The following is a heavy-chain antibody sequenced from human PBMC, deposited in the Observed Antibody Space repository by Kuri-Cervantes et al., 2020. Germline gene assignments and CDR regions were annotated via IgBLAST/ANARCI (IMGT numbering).Heavy chain of an antibody. D-gene: IGHD2-21*02. CDR3: AKDGISYCGSDCYLDF. V-gene: IGHV3-30*02. CDR1: GFTFSNYA. J-gene: IGHJ4*02. CDR2: IWHDGGKT. Sequence: GESLKISCAASGFTFSNYAMHWVRQAPGKGLQWVSVIWHDGGKTYYADSWKGRFTISRDICKNTLYLQMNSLRAQDTVMYYCAKDGISYCGSDCYLDFWGQGTLVTVSS.